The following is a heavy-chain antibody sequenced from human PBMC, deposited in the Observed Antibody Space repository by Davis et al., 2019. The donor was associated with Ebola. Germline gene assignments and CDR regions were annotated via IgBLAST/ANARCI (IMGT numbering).Heavy chain of an antibody. CDR3: ARDGGYQLPWGWFDP. V-gene: IGHV3-48*01. CDR1: GFTFSSYS. CDR2: ISSSSSTI. D-gene: IGHD2-2*01. J-gene: IGHJ5*02. Sequence: GESLKISCAASGFTFSSYSMNWVRQAPGKGLEWVSYISSSSSTIYYADSVKGRFTISRDNAKNSLYLQMNSLRAEDMAVYYCARDGGYQLPWGWFDPWGQGTLVTVSS.